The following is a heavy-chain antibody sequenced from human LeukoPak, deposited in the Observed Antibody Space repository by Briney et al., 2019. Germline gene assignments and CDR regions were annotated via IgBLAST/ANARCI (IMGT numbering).Heavy chain of an antibody. J-gene: IGHJ4*02. Sequence: PSETLSLTCAVYGGSFSGYYWSWIRQPPGKGLEWIGEINHSGSTKYNPSLKSRLTISVDKSNNSFSLSLTSVTAADTAFYYCARAAAVTGQFEFWGQGTLVTVSS. V-gene: IGHV4-34*01. CDR2: INHSGST. CDR1: GGSFSGYY. D-gene: IGHD6-19*01. CDR3: ARAAAVTGQFEF.